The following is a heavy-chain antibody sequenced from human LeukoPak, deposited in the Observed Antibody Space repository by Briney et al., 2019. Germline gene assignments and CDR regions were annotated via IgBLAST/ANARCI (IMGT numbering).Heavy chain of an antibody. CDR2: IYYSGST. D-gene: IGHD3-10*01. CDR3: ARQGSGYLPNPGDAFDI. CDR1: GGSISSYY. Sequence: SETLSLTCTVSGGSISSYYWSWIRQPPGKGLEWIGYIYYSGSTYYNPSLKSRVTISVDTSKNQFSLKLSSVTAADTAVFYCARQGSGYLPNPGDAFDIWGQGTMVTVPS. V-gene: IGHV4-59*08. J-gene: IGHJ3*02.